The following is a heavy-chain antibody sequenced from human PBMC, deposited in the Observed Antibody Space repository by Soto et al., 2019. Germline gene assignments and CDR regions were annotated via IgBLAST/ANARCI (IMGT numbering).Heavy chain of an antibody. D-gene: IGHD2-15*01. CDR1: GFTFSSYS. CDR2: ISSSSSYI. Sequence: GGSLRLSCAASGFTFSSYSMNWVRQAPGKGLEWVSFISSSSSYIYYADSVKGRFTISRDNAKNSLYLQMNSLRAEDTAVYYCARAYLTRISDCWGQGTLVTVSS. V-gene: IGHV3-21*01. J-gene: IGHJ4*02. CDR3: ARAYLTRISDC.